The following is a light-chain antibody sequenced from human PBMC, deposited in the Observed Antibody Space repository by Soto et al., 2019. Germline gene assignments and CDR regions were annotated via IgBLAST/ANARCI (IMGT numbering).Light chain of an antibody. CDR2: GAS. J-gene: IGKJ1*01. CDR3: QQYDTSPRT. V-gene: IGKV3-20*01. Sequence: EIVLTQSPGTLSLSPGERATLSCRASQSVSSNYLAWYQQTRGQAPRLLIYGASIRATGIPTRFSGSGSGTDFTLTISRLEPEDFAVYYCQQYDTSPRTFGQGTKVEI. CDR1: QSVSSNY.